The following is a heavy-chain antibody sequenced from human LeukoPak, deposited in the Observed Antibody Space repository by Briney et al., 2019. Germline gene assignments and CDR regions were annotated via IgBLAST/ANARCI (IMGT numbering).Heavy chain of an antibody. CDR2: INHSGST. CDR3: ARSLFLVDWSDP. D-gene: IGHD3-3*01. CDR1: GWSFSGYY. J-gene: IGHJ5*02. V-gene: IGHV4-34*01. Sequence: SSETLSLTCAVYGWSFSGYYWRWIRQPPGKGLEWIGEINHSGSTNYNQSLKSRVTISVDTTKTHCSLKLSVVTDANTAVYYSARSLFLVDWSDPWGEGTLVSVSS.